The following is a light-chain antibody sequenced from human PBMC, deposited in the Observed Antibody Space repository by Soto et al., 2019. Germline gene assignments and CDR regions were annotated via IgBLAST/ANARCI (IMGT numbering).Light chain of an antibody. J-gene: IGKJ1*01. CDR2: DAS. Sequence: DIQMTQSPSTLSASVGDRVTITCRASQSISSWLAWYQQKPGKAPKLLIYDASSLESGGPSRFSGSGSGTEFTLTISSLQPDDFVTYYCQQYNSYSPLTFGQGTKVEIK. V-gene: IGKV1-5*01. CDR1: QSISSW. CDR3: QQYNSYSPLT.